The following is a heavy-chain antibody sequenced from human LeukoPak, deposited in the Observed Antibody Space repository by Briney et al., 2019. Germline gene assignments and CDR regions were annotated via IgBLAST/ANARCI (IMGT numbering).Heavy chain of an antibody. Sequence: GGPLTHSRAASGFTFSRYSMNWPRQAPGKGLEWASSISSSNRSIQYAAPVKGRFTITRDNAKNSLHLQMNSLRAEDTAVYYCARRVTPNSFDYWGQGTLVTVSS. CDR2: ISSSNRSI. J-gene: IGHJ4*02. D-gene: IGHD2-21*02. CDR3: ARRVTPNSFDY. V-gene: IGHV3-21*01. CDR1: GFTFSRYS.